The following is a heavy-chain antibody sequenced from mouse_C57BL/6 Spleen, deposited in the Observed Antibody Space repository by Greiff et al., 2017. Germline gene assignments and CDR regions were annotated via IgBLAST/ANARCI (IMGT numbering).Heavy chain of an antibody. Sequence: LVESGAELVKPGASVQLSCKASGYTFTSYWMHWVKQRPGRGLEWLGRIAPNRGGTKYNETFKSKATLTVDKPSSTAYMQLSSLTSEDSAVYYVARGILGYYYAMDYWGQGTSVTVSS. CDR1: GYTFTSYW. D-gene: IGHD2-2*01. J-gene: IGHJ4*01. V-gene: IGHV1-72*01. CDR3: ARGILGYYYAMDY. CDR2: IAPNRGGT.